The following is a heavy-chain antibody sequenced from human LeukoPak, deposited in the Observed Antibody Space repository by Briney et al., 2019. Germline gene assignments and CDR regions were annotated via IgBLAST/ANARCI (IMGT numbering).Heavy chain of an antibody. D-gene: IGHD2-2*01. Sequence: ASVKVSCKASGGTFSSYAISWVRQAPGQGLEWMGGIIPIFGTANYAQKFQGRVTITADESTSTAYMELSSLRSEDTAVYYCARGRYCSSTSCYRKGWFDPWGQGTLVTVSS. CDR3: ARGRYCSSTSCYRKGWFDP. CDR2: IIPIFGTA. CDR1: GGTFSSYA. V-gene: IGHV1-69*13. J-gene: IGHJ5*02.